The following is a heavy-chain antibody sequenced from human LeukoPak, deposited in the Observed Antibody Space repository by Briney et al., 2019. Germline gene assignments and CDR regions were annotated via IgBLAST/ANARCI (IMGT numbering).Heavy chain of an antibody. Sequence: SETLSLTCTVSGGSISSYYWSWIRQPPGKGLEWIGYIYYSGSTNYNPSLKSRVTISVDTSKNQFSLKLSSVTAADTAVYYCARRDYHEGMDVWGQGTTVTVSS. J-gene: IGHJ6*02. CDR2: IYYSGST. CDR1: GGSISSYY. D-gene: IGHD3-22*01. CDR3: ARRDYHEGMDV. V-gene: IGHV4-59*08.